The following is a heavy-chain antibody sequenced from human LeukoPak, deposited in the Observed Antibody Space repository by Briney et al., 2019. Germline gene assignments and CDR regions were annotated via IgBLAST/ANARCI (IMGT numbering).Heavy chain of an antibody. CDR2: IYYSGST. CDR3: ARYASIRASYYDILTGYYNPHFDY. CDR1: GGSVSSSSSY. V-gene: IGHV4-39*07. Sequence: SETLSLTCTVSGGSVSSSSSYWGWIRQPPGKGLEWIGSIYYSGSTYYIPSLKSRVTISVDRSKNQFSLKLSSVTAADTAVYYCARYASIRASYYDILTGYYNPHFDYWGQGTLVTVSS. D-gene: IGHD3-9*01. J-gene: IGHJ4*02.